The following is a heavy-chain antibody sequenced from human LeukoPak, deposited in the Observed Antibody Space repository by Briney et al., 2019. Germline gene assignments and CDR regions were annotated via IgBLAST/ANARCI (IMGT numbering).Heavy chain of an antibody. CDR1: GGSISSSSYY. CDR2: IYYSGST. V-gene: IGHV4-39*01. CDR3: AIGYYDSSGYYYVEYFDY. Sequence: PSETLSLTCTVSGGSISSSSYYWGRIPPPPGKGLDWYGSIYYSGSTYYNPSLKGRLNISVDTSKNQFSLKLSSVTASDTAVYYCAIGYYDSSGYYYVEYFDYWGQGTLVTVSA. J-gene: IGHJ4*02. D-gene: IGHD3-22*01.